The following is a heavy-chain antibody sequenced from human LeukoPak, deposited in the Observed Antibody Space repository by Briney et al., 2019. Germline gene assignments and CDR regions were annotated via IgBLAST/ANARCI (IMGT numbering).Heavy chain of an antibody. J-gene: IGHJ4*02. Sequence: GGSLRLSCTASGFNIAEYTMHWVRQTPGKGLEWVSLFSYEDDNTYYADSVEGRFTISRDSSKNSLYLQMNTLRTEDTALYYCAKDLPAGNWNYFDSWGQGTLVTVSS. CDR2: FSYEDDNT. CDR1: GFNIAEYT. V-gene: IGHV3-43*01. CDR3: AKDLPAGNWNYFDS. D-gene: IGHD1-1*01.